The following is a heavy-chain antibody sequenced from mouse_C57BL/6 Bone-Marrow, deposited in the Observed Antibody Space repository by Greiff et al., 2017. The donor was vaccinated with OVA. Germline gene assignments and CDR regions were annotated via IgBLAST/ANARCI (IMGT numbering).Heavy chain of an antibody. D-gene: IGHD2-2*01. V-gene: IGHV1-26*01. CDR3: ARWLGCAY. CDR1: GYTFTDYY. J-gene: IGHJ3*01. CDR2: INPNNGGT. Sequence: VQLQQSGPELVKPGASVKISCKASGYTFTDYYMNWVKQSHGKSLEWIGDINPNNGGTSYNQKFKGKATLTVDKSSSTAYMELRSLTSEDSAVYYCARWLGCAYWGQGTLVTVSA.